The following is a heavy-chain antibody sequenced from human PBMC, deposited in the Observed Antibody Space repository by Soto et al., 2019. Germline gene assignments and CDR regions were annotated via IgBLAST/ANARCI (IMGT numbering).Heavy chain of an antibody. CDR1: GYSFTSYW. D-gene: IGHD3-3*01. J-gene: IGHJ5*02. Sequence: GESLKISCKGSGYSFTSYWIGWVRQMPGKGLEWMGIIYPGDSDTRYSPSFQGQVTISADKSISTAYLQLSSLKASDTAMYYCARQSGYDFWSGYYTGAWFDPWGQGTLVTVSS. V-gene: IGHV5-51*01. CDR2: IYPGDSDT. CDR3: ARQSGYDFWSGYYTGAWFDP.